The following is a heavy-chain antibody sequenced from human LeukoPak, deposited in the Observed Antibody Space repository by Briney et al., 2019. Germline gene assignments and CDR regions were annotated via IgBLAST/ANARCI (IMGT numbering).Heavy chain of an antibody. V-gene: IGHV4-59*01. CDR2: IYNRGNT. CDR3: ARVGTYCFDL. CDR1: GGSISTYY. D-gene: IGHD2-21*01. Sequence: PAETLSLTCTVSGGSISTYYWSWIRQPPGKGLEWIGYIYNRGNTNYNPSLKSRVTISVDTSKNQFSLKLSSVTAADTAVYYCARVGTYCFDLWGQGTLVT. J-gene: IGHJ4*02.